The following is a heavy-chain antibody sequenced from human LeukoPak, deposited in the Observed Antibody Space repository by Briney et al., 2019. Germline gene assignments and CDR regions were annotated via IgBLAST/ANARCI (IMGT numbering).Heavy chain of an antibody. D-gene: IGHD3-9*01. J-gene: IGHJ6*03. Sequence: GGSLRLSCAASGFTFSDYSMNWVRQAPGKGLEWVSYISGGSSTMYYADSVEGRFTISRDNAKNSLYLQMNSLRAEDTAVYYCARDRGQTGYYWSYYYYMDVWGIGTTVTVSS. CDR2: ISGGSSTM. V-gene: IGHV3-48*01. CDR1: GFTFSDYS. CDR3: ARDRGQTGYYWSYYYYMDV.